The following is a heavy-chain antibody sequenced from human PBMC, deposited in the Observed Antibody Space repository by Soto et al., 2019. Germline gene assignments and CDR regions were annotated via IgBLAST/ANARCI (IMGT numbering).Heavy chain of an antibody. CDR3: VRGYSDYTDYFDY. CDR1: GFSFSSFW. V-gene: IGHV3-7*03. Sequence: EVQLVESGGGLVQPGGSLRLSCAASGFSFSSFWKIWVRQAPEKGLEWVAIIKQDGSEKHYVDSVKGRFTVSRDNAEKSLYLQMDSLRPDDTAVYYCVRGYSDYTDYFDYWGQGALVTVSS. CDR2: IKQDGSEK. D-gene: IGHD5-12*01. J-gene: IGHJ4*02.